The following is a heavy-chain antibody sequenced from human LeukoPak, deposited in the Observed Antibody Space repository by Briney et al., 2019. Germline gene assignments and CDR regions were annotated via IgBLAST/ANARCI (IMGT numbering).Heavy chain of an antibody. J-gene: IGHJ4*02. V-gene: IGHV4-38-2*02. Sequence: SETLSLTCVVSGYSISTGYHWGWIRQPPGKGLEWIGSVYRSGTTYYDPSFKSRVTISVDTSKNQISLKVRSVTAADTAMYYCARENWVFDYWGQGILVTVSS. D-gene: IGHD7-27*01. CDR2: VYRSGTT. CDR1: GYSISTGYH. CDR3: ARENWVFDY.